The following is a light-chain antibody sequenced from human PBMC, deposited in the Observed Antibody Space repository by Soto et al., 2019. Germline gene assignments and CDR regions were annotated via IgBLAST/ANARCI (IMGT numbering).Light chain of an antibody. CDR3: QQRSSWPVT. CDR2: DGS. CDR1: QSVSSY. Sequence: EIVLTQSPATLSLSPGERATLSCRASQSVSSYLAWYQQKPGQAPRLVIYDGSARATGIPARFSGSGSETDFSLTISSLEPEDFAVYYCQQRSSWPVTFGQGTRLEIK. J-gene: IGKJ5*01. V-gene: IGKV3-11*01.